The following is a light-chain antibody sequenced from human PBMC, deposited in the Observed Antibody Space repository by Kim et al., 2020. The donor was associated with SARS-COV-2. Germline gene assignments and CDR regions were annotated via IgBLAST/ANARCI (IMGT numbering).Light chain of an antibody. V-gene: IGLV3-1*01. CDR2: QDT. CDR3: QTWGSITVV. CDR1: KLGEKD. J-gene: IGLJ2*01. Sequence: GARGQAAGVTGCGDKLGEKDGGGDQQKAGQSPVLVSDQDTERAAGIPGRFGGSDAGKAATLTSGGTQAMDEADYYCQTWGSITVVFGGGTQVTVL.